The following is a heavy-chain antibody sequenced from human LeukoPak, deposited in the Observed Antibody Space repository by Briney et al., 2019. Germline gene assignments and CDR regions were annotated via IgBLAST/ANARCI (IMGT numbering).Heavy chain of an antibody. D-gene: IGHD3-10*01. CDR2: INHSGST. V-gene: IGHV4-34*01. Sequence: PSETLSLTCAVYGGSFSGYYWSWIRQPPGKGLEWIGEINHSGSTNYNPSLKSRVTISVDTSKNQFSLKLSSVTAADTAVYYCARAPGAGRKLTVRAWSTRRGFFDYWGQGTLVTVSS. CDR1: GGSFSGYY. CDR3: ARAPGAGRKLTVRAWSTRRGFFDY. J-gene: IGHJ4*02.